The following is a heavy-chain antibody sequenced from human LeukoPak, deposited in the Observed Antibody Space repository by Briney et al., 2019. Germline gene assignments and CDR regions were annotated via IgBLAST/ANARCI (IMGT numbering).Heavy chain of an antibody. D-gene: IGHD3-3*01. V-gene: IGHV1-2*02. CDR2: INPNSGGT. Sequence: ASVKVSCKASGYTFIGYYMHWVRQAPGQGLEWMGWINPNSGGTNYAQKFQGRVTMTRDTSISTAYMELSRLRSDDTAVYYCARGTNDFWSGYYIPYYFDYWGQGTLVTVSS. CDR1: GYTFIGYY. J-gene: IGHJ4*02. CDR3: ARGTNDFWSGYYIPYYFDY.